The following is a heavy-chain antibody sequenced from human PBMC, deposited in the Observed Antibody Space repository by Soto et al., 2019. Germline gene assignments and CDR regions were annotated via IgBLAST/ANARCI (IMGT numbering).Heavy chain of an antibody. V-gene: IGHV3-23*01. Sequence: VGSLRLSCASSVFTFSSYAMSCVRHSPGKWLEWVSAISGSGGSTYYADSVKGRFTISRDNSKNTLYLQMNSLRAEDTAVYYCAKDLEVIVVVVADNYNPAYWGQGTLVTVSS. J-gene: IGHJ4*02. CDR2: ISGSGGST. CDR3: AKDLEVIVVVVADNYNPAY. CDR1: VFTFSSYA. D-gene: IGHD2-15*01.